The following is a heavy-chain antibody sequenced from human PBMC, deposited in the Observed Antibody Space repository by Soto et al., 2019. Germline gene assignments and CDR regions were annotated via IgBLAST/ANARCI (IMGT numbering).Heavy chain of an antibody. D-gene: IGHD2-2*01. CDR1: GYTFTGYY. V-gene: IGHV1-2*02. J-gene: IGHJ5*02. Sequence: ASVKVSCKASGYTFTGYYMHWVRQAPGQGLEWMGWINPNSGGTNYAQKFQGRVTMTRDTSISTAYMELSRLRSDDTAVYYCARESEPIVVVPAAISGFDPWGQGTLVTVSS. CDR2: INPNSGGT. CDR3: ARESEPIVVVPAAISGFDP.